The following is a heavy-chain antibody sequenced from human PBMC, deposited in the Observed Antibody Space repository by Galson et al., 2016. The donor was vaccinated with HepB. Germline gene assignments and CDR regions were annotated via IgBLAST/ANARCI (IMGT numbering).Heavy chain of an antibody. J-gene: IGHJ5*02. V-gene: IGHV4-34*01. CDR1: GGSFNAYY. CDR2: INYAGST. D-gene: IGHD2-15*01. CDR3: ARVVVASTNWFDL. Sequence: ATLSPTCGVSGGSFNAYYWCWVRQPPGRGLEGIGEINYAGSTKYNPSLKSRVTISVDTSENQFSLKLTSMTAADTAVYYCARVVVASTNWFDLWGQGTLVTVSS.